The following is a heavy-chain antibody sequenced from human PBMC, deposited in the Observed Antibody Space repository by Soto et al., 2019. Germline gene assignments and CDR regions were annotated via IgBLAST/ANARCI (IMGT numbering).Heavy chain of an antibody. CDR2: IYYSGST. CDR1: GGSISSYY. J-gene: IGHJ6*02. Sequence: SETLSLTCTVSGGSISSYYWSWIRQPPGKGLEWIGYIYYSGSTNYNPSLKSRVTISVDTSKNQFSLKLSSVTAADTAVYYCAREMRLIRGYYYYGMEVWGQGTTVTVS. D-gene: IGHD3-16*01. V-gene: IGHV4-59*01. CDR3: AREMRLIRGYYYYGMEV.